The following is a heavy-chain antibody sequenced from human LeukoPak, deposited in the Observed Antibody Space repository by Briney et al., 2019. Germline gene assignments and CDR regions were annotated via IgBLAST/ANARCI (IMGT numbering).Heavy chain of an antibody. D-gene: IGHD3-3*01. CDR2: IYHSGST. CDR3: AKLNNYDLMIDY. V-gene: IGHV4-38-2*02. CDR1: GYSISSGYY. J-gene: IGHJ4*02. Sequence: SETLSLTCTVSGYSISSGYYWGWIRQPPGKGLEWIGNIYHSGSTYYNPSLKSRVTISVDTSKNQFPLKLSSVTAADTAVYYCAKLNNYDLMIDYWGQGTLVTVSS.